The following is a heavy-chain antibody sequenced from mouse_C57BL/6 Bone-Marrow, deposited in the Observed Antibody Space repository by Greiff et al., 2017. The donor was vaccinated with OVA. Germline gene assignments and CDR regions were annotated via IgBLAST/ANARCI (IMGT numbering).Heavy chain of an antibody. CDR1: GYTFTTYP. D-gene: IGHD1-1*01. J-gene: IGHJ3*01. Sequence: QVQLQQSGAELVKPGASVKMSCKASGYTFTTYPIEWMKQNHGTSLEWIGNFHPYNDDTKYNEKLQGTATLTVEKSTSTVYMELSRLTSDDSAVYYCARRESSYQFAYWGQGTLVTVSA. CDR3: ARRESSYQFAY. V-gene: IGHV1-47*01. CDR2: FHPYNDDT.